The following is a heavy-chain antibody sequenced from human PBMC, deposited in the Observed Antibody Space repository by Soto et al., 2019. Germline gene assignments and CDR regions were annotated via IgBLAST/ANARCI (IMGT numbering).Heavy chain of an antibody. CDR3: AKDREYQLLYGWFDP. CDR1: GYTFTSHY. V-gene: IGHV1-8*01. J-gene: IGHJ5*02. Sequence: ASVKVSCKASGYTFTSHYINWVRQATGQGLEWMGWMNPNSGNTGYAHKFQGRVTMTRNTSISTAYMELSSLRSEDTAVYYCAKDREYQLLYGWFDPWGQGTLVNVSS. D-gene: IGHD2-2*02. CDR2: MNPNSGNT.